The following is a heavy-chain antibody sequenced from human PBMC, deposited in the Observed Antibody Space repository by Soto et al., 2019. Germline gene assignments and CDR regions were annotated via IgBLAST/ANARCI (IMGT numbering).Heavy chain of an antibody. CDR1: GGSINSGGYN. V-gene: IGHV4-31*03. CDR3: ASSDFDY. J-gene: IGHJ4*02. CDR2: IYYSGST. Sequence: SETLSLTCTVSGGSINSGGYNWIWIRQHPGQGLEWIGYIYYSGSTYYNPSLKRRVTISVDTYKNQFSLKLSSVTAADTAVYYCASSDFDYWGQGTLVTVSS.